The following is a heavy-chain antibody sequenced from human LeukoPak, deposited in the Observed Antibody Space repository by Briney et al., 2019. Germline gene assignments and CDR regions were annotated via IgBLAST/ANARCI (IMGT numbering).Heavy chain of an antibody. CDR3: ARGFRAYVWGSYPSYFDY. CDR1: GGSISSSSYY. D-gene: IGHD3-16*02. V-gene: IGHV4-39*07. Sequence: SETLSLTCTVSGGSISSSSYYWGWIRQPPGKGLEWIGSIYYSGSTYYNPSLKSRVTISVDTSKNQFSLKLSSVTAADTAVYYCARGFRAYVWGSYPSYFDYWGQGTLVTVSS. CDR2: IYYSGST. J-gene: IGHJ4*02.